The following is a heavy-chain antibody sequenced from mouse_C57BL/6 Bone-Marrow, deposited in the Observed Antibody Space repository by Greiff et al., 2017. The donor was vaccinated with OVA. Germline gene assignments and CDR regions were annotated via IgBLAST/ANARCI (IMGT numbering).Heavy chain of an antibody. J-gene: IGHJ3*01. Sequence: DVMLVESGGDLVKPGGSLKLSCAASGFTFSSYGMSWVRQTPVKRLEWVATISSGGSYTYYPDSVKGRFTISRDNAKNTLYLQMSSLKSEDTAMYYCARRYDGAFAYWGQGTLVTVSA. D-gene: IGHD2-3*01. V-gene: IGHV5-6*02. CDR1: GFTFSSYG. CDR3: ARRYDGAFAY. CDR2: ISSGGSYT.